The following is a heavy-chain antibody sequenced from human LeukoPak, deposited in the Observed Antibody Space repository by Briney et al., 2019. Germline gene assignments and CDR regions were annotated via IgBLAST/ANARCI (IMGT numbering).Heavy chain of an antibody. CDR2: INPNSGGT. D-gene: IGHD3-3*01. Sequence: ASVKVSCKASGYTFTGYYLHWVRQAPGQGLEWMGWINPNSGGTNSAQRFQGRVTMTRDMSISTAYMELTSLRSDDTAVYYCARDFQLRFPDYWGQGTLVTVSS. CDR3: ARDFQLRFPDY. J-gene: IGHJ4*02. V-gene: IGHV1-2*02. CDR1: GYTFTGYY.